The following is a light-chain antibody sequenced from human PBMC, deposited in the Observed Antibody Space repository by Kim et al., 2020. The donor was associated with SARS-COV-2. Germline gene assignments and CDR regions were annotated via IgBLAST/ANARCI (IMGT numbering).Light chain of an antibody. Sequence: LSSSVGDRVAITCRASENIEIWLAWYQVKPGKAPKVLVYKASALESGVPSRFSGSGSGTEFTLTICSLQPDDFATYYCQQYKSLYTFGQGTKLEI. V-gene: IGKV1-5*03. CDR2: KAS. CDR1: ENIEIW. CDR3: QQYKSLYT. J-gene: IGKJ2*01.